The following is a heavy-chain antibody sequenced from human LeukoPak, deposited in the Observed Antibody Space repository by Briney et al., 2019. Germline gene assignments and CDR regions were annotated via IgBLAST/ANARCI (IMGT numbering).Heavy chain of an antibody. CDR1: GFTFGSYG. CDR3: ARGSLSAYSSGWYVKKFREDFDY. Sequence: GGSLRLSCAASGFTFGSYGMHWVRQAPGKGLEWVAVIWYDGSNKYYADSVKGRFTISRDNSKNTLYLQMNSLRAEDTAVYYCARGSLSAYSSGWYVKKFREDFDYWGQGTLVTVSS. CDR2: IWYDGSNK. J-gene: IGHJ4*02. V-gene: IGHV3-33*01. D-gene: IGHD6-19*01.